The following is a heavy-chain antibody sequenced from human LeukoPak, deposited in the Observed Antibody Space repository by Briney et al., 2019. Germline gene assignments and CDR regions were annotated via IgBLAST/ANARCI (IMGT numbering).Heavy chain of an antibody. V-gene: IGHV3-53*01. D-gene: IGHD4-23*01. CDR1: GFTVSSNY. Sequence: PGGSLRLSCGASGFTVSSNYMSWVRQAPGKGLEWVSVIDSGGSTYYADPVKGRFTISRDNSKNTLYLQMNSLRAEDTAVYYCARSTVVTGRYYYYYMDVWGKGTTVTVSS. CDR2: IDSGGST. J-gene: IGHJ6*03. CDR3: ARSTVVTGRYYYYYMDV.